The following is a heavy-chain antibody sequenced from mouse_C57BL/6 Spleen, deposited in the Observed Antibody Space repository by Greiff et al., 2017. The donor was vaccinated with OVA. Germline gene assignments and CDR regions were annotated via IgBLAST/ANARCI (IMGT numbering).Heavy chain of an antibody. CDR1: GFSFNTYA. D-gene: IGHD1-1*02. Sequence: EVQRVESGGGLVQPKGSLKLSCAASGFSFNTYAMNWVRQAPGKGLEWVARIRSKSNNYATYYADSVKDRFTISRDDSESMLYLQMNNLKTEDTAMYYCVRQGGPYYFDYWGQGTTLTVSS. V-gene: IGHV10-1*01. CDR3: VRQGGPYYFDY. J-gene: IGHJ2*01. CDR2: IRSKSNNYAT.